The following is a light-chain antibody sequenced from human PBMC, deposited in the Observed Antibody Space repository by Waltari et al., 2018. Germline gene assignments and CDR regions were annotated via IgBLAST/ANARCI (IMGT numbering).Light chain of an antibody. CDR2: QDS. CDR3: QAWDSSYVV. V-gene: IGLV3-1*01. Sequence: SYELTQPPSVSVSPGQTASITCSGDKLGDKYACWYQQKPGQAPVLVIYQDSKRASGIPERFSGSNSGNTATLTIGGAQAMDEADYYCQAWDSSYVVFGGGTKLTVL. J-gene: IGLJ2*01. CDR1: KLGDKY.